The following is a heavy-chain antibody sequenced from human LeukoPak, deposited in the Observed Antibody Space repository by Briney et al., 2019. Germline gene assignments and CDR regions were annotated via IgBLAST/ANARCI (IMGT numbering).Heavy chain of an antibody. J-gene: IGHJ4*02. CDR3: AKEGVYYESSGSFPFDS. CDR1: GFTFTNFA. Sequence: GGSLRLSCAASGFTFTNFAMSWVRQAPGKGLEWVSVISGTGAFTYYADSVKGRFTISRDNSKNTLYLQMNSLRGDDTAVYFCAKEGVYYESSGSFPFDSWGQGTLVTVSS. CDR2: ISGTGAFT. V-gene: IGHV3-23*01. D-gene: IGHD3-22*01.